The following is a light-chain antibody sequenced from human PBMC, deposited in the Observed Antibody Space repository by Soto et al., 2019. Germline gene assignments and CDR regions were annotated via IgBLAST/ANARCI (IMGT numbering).Light chain of an antibody. Sequence: QSVLTQSPSASGTPGQGVTISCSRRSSNIGSNSVSWYQHLPGTAPKLVIYYTSRRPSGVPDRFSGSKSGTSASLAISGLQYEDEADYYCATWDDSLAGYFFGTGTKVTVL. J-gene: IGLJ1*01. CDR2: YTS. V-gene: IGLV1-44*01. CDR3: ATWDDSLAGYF. CDR1: SSNIGSNS.